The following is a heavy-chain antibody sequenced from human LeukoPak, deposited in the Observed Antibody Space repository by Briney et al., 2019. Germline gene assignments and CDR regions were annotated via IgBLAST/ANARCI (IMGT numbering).Heavy chain of an antibody. CDR1: GGTFSSYA. J-gene: IGHJ3*02. CDR3: AREEGRYCSGGSCYSTNDDAFDI. V-gene: IGHV1-69*01. D-gene: IGHD2-15*01. CDR2: IIPIFGTA. Sequence: SVKVSCKASGGTFSSYAISWVRQAPGQGLEWMGGIIPIFGTANYAQKFQGRVTITADESTSTAYMELSSLRSEDTAVYYCAREEGRYCSGGSCYSTNDDAFDIWGQGIMVTVSS.